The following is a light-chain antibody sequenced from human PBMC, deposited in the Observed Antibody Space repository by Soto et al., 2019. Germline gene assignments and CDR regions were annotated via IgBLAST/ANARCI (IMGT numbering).Light chain of an antibody. CDR1: QSVSRY. CDR2: GTS. Sequence: EIVFTQSPASLCLSPGERATLPCRASQSVSRYLAWYQQKPGQAPRLLIYGTSSRATGIPDRFSGSGSGTDFTLTISRLEPEDFAVYYCQQYGSSGTFGQGITGDIK. V-gene: IGKV3-20*01. CDR3: QQYGSSGT. J-gene: IGKJ1*01.